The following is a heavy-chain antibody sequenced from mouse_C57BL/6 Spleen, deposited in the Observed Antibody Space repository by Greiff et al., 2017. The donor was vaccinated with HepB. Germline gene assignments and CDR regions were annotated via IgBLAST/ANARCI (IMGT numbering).Heavy chain of an antibody. Sequence: EVQLQQSGPELVKPGASVKMSCKASGYTFTDYNMHWVKQSHGKSLEWIGYINPNNGGTSYNQKFKGKATLTVNKSSSTAYMELRSLTSEDSAVYYCARWLPQLGRRAMDYGGQGTSVTVSS. CDR3: ARWLPQLGRRAMDY. CDR1: GYTFTDYN. V-gene: IGHV1-22*01. CDR2: INPNNGGT. J-gene: IGHJ4*01. D-gene: IGHD4-1*02.